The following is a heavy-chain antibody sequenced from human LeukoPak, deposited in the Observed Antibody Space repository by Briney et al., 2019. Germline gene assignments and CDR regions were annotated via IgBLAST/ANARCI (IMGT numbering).Heavy chain of an antibody. D-gene: IGHD3-3*01. CDR2: IYLGDSDT. CDR1: GYAFSSYW. J-gene: IGHJ4*02. CDR3: ARQNDFRLDY. V-gene: IGHV5-51*01. Sequence: GASLKISSKGSGYAFSSYWIGCVRPMPGKGLEWMGIIYLGDSDTRYSPSLQGQVTISVDTSIGTAYLQWSSLKASDTAIYYCARQNDFRLDYWGQGTLVTVSS.